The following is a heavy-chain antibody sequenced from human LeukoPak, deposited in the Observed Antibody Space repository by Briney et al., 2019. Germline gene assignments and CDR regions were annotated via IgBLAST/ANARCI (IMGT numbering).Heavy chain of an antibody. J-gene: IGHJ6*02. V-gene: IGHV3-7*01. CDR1: GFTFSSYW. D-gene: IGHD6-19*01. CDR2: IKQDGSEK. Sequence: PGGSLRLSCAASGFTFSSYWMSWVRQAPGKGLEWVANIKQDGSEKYYVDSVKGRFTISRDNAKNSLYLQMNSLRAEDTAVYYCARDSSGWYLYYYGMDVWGQGTTVTVSS. CDR3: ARDSSGWYLYYYGMDV.